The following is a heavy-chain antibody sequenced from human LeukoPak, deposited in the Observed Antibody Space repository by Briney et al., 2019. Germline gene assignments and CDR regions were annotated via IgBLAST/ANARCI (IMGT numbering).Heavy chain of an antibody. CDR3: AKDLAEMATIIDY. CDR2: ISGSGGST. Sequence: GGALRLSCAASGFTLSSYAMSWVPQAPGKGLEWVSAISGSGGSTYYADSVKGRFTISRDNSKNTLYLQMNSLRAEDTAVYYCAKDLAEMATIIDYWGQGTLVTVSS. J-gene: IGHJ4*02. CDR1: GFTLSSYA. D-gene: IGHD5-24*01. V-gene: IGHV3-23*01.